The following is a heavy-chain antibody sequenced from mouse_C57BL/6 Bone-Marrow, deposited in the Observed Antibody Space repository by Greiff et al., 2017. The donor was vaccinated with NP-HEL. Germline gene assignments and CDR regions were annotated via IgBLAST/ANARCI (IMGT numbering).Heavy chain of an antibody. CDR1: GFTFKDDY. CDR3: TSYLLWSY. CDR2: IDPENGDT. V-gene: IGHV14-4*01. J-gene: IGHJ2*01. Sequence: VQLQQSGAEIVRPGGSVKLSCTASGFTFKDDYMHWVKQRPEQGLEWIGWIDPENGDTEYASKFQGKATITADTSSNTAYLQLSSLTSEDTAVYYCTSYLLWSYWGQGTTLTVSS. D-gene: IGHD2-1*01.